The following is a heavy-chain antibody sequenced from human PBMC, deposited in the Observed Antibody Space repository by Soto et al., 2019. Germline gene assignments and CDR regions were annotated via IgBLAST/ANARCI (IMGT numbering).Heavy chain of an antibody. CDR2: IIPIFGTA. CDR1: RGTFSSYA. J-gene: IGHJ3*02. Sequence: GASVKVSCKYSRGTFSSYAISSFRHSPGQGLEWMVGIIPIFGTANYAQKFQGRVTITADESTSTAYMELSSLRSEDTAVYYCARAGAPGSGAFDIWGQGTMVTVSS. D-gene: IGHD7-27*01. CDR3: ARAGAPGSGAFDI. V-gene: IGHV1-69*13.